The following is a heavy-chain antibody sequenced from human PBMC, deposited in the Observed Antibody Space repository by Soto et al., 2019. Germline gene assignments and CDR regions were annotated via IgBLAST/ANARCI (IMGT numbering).Heavy chain of an antibody. CDR1: GFTFSSYG. J-gene: IGHJ5*02. CDR2: ISYDGSNK. CDR3: ARDITRAASPSFDP. V-gene: IGHV3-30*03. D-gene: IGHD2-15*01. Sequence: GGSLRPSCAASGFTFSSYGMHWVRQAPGKGLEWVAVISYDGSNKYYADSVKGRFTISRDNSKNTLYLQMNSLRAEDTAVYYCARDITRAASPSFDPWGQGTLVTVSS.